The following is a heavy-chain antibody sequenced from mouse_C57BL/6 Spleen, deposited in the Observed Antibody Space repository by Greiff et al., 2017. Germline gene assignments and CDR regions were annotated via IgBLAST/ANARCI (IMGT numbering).Heavy chain of an antibody. Sequence: VQLQQPGAELVKPGASVKLSCKASGYTFTSYWMQWVKQRPGQGLEWIGEIDPSDSYTNYNQKFKGKATLTVDTSSSTAYMQLSSLTSEDSAVYYCARSGNSLYGSSYGYFDVWGTGTTVTVSS. D-gene: IGHD1-1*01. CDR1: GYTFTSYW. CDR3: ARSGNSLYGSSYGYFDV. V-gene: IGHV1-50*01. J-gene: IGHJ1*03. CDR2: IDPSDSYT.